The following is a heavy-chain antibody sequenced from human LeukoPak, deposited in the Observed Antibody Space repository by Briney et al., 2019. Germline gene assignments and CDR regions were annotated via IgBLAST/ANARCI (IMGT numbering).Heavy chain of an antibody. CDR1: GGTFSSYA. V-gene: IGHV1-69*05. CDR3: ARGGNYRYYFDY. CDR2: IIPIFGTA. J-gene: IGHJ4*02. Sequence: ASVKVSCKASGGTFSSYAISWVRQAPGQGLEWMGGIIPIFGTANYAEKFQGRVTITTDDSTSTAYMELSSLRSEDTAVYYCARGGNYRYYFDYWGQGTLVTVSS. D-gene: IGHD1-7*01.